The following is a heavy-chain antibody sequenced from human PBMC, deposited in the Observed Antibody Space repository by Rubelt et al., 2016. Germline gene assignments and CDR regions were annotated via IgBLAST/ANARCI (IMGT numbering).Heavy chain of an antibody. Sequence: QLQLQESGPGLVKPSETLSLTCTVSGGSISSSSYYWAWIRQPPGKGLEWIGSVYCSGSTYYNPSLKSRVTISLHTSNRQFSLNLTAVTAADTAVYFCARDTVARRQDVQDYWGQGTLVTVSS. V-gene: IGHV4-39*07. CDR3: ARDTVARRQDVQDY. J-gene: IGHJ4*02. CDR1: GGSISSSSYY. D-gene: IGHD6-6*01. CDR2: VYCSGST.